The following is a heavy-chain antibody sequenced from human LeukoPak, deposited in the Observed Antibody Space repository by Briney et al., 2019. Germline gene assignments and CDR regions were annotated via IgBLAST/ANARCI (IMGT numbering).Heavy chain of an antibody. J-gene: IGHJ3*02. V-gene: IGHV3-7*01. D-gene: IGHD7-27*01. CDR3: ASDLSQTGAFNI. CDR2: IKQDGTQT. CDR1: RFTFTSYW. Sequence: GGSLRLSCAGSRFTFTSYWMSWVRQAPGKGLEWVANIKQDGTQTYYVDSVKGRFTISRDNARSSLYLQMNSLRAEDTAVYYCASDLSQTGAFNIWGQGTMVTVSS.